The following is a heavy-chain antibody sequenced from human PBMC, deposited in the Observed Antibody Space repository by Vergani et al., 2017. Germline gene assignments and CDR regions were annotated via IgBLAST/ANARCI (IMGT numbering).Heavy chain of an antibody. CDR2: ISGPCLST. V-gene: IGHV3-23*01. Sequence: EVHLLESGGGLVQSGGSLRLSCAASGFTFSNSAVSWVRQAPGRGLAWVSSISGPCLSTYSADSVNGRFSISRDDSKTTVLLQMHSLRAEDTAVYYCARDHRDYNNYPGTFDIWGQGSMVTVSS. D-gene: IGHD5-24*01. J-gene: IGHJ3*02. CDR3: ARDHRDYNNYPGTFDI. CDR1: GFTFSNSA.